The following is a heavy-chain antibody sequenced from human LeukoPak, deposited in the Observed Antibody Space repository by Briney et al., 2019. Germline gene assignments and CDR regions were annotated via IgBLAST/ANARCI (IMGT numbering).Heavy chain of an antibody. CDR1: GFTFSSYG. CDR2: IWYDGSNK. CDR3: ARDFGQQLVLDY. V-gene: IGHV3-33*01. D-gene: IGHD6-13*01. J-gene: IGHJ4*02. Sequence: PGGSLRLSCAASGFTFSSYGMHWVRQAPGKGLERVAVIWYDGSNKYYADSVKGRFTISRDNSKNTLYLQMNSLRAEDTAVYYCARDFGQQLVLDYWGQGTLVTVSS.